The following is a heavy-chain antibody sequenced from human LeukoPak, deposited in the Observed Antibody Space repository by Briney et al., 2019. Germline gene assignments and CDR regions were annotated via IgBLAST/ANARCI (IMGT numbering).Heavy chain of an antibody. Sequence: SETLSLTCTVSGGSIGSGDYYWSWIRQPPGKGLEWIGYIYYSGSTYYNPSLKSRVTISVDTSKDQFSLKLSSVTAADTAVYYCAREEPYGWFDPWGQGTLVTVSS. J-gene: IGHJ5*02. D-gene: IGHD1-14*01. CDR3: AREEPYGWFDP. CDR1: GGSIGSGDYY. CDR2: IYYSGST. V-gene: IGHV4-30-4*01.